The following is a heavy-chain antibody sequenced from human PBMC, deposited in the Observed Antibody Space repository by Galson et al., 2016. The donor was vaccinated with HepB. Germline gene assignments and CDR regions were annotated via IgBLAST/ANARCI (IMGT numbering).Heavy chain of an antibody. CDR1: GGSISSYY. J-gene: IGHJ6*02. CDR2: IYFTGGT. Sequence: SETLSLTCSIFGGSISSYYWTWMRQPPGKGLEWIGNIYFTGGTNYNPSLESRVTISLDTSRNQFSLKLTSVTAADSALYYCARGNEYSSPFYYYYAMDVWGQGTTVTVSS. D-gene: IGHD6-6*01. CDR3: ARGNEYSSPFYYYYAMDV. V-gene: IGHV4-59*01.